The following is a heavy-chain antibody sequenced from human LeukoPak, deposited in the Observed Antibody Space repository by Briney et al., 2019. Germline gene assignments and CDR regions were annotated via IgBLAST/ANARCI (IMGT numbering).Heavy chain of an antibody. CDR1: GSSFTSYW. J-gene: IGHJ3*02. Sequence: GESLKISCKGSGSSFTSYWIGWVRQMPGKGLEWMGMIFPGDSDIRYSASFQGQVTLSVDKSIATAYLQWSSLKASDTAMYYCARQEAVSGAFDIWGQGTMVTVSS. CDR3: ARQEAVSGAFDI. CDR2: IFPGDSDI. D-gene: IGHD6-19*01. V-gene: IGHV5-51*01.